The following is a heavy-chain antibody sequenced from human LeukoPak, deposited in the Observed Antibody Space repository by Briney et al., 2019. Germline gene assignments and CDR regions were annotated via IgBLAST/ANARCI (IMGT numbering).Heavy chain of an antibody. Sequence: GGSLRLSCAASGFTFSSYEMNWVRQAPGKGLEWVSYISSSGSTIYYADSVKGRFTISRDNAKNSLYLQMNSLRAEDTAVYYCARRDYGSGSRVYGMDVWGQGTTVTVSS. CDR3: ARRDYGSGSRVYGMDV. V-gene: IGHV3-48*03. J-gene: IGHJ6*02. CDR1: GFTFSSYE. CDR2: ISSSGSTI. D-gene: IGHD3-10*01.